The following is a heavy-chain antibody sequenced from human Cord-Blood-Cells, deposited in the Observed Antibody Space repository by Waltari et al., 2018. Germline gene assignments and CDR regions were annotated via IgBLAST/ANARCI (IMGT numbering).Heavy chain of an antibody. J-gene: IGHJ4*02. V-gene: IGHV3-30*18. CDR1: GFTFSSNG. CDR3: AKEPTGYSSSWSFDY. CDR2: ISYDGSNK. D-gene: IGHD6-13*01. Sequence: QVQLVESGGGVVQPGRSLRLSCAATGFTFSSNGLHWVRQAPGKGLEWVAVISYDGSNKYYADSVKGRFTISRDNSKNTLYLQMNSLRAEDTAVYYCAKEPTGYSSSWSFDYWGQGTLVTVSS.